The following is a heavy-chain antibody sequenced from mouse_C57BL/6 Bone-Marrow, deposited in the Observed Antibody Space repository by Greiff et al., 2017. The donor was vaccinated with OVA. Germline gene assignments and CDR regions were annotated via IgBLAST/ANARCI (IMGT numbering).Heavy chain of an antibody. Sequence: VQLVESGAELVRPGTSVKVSCKASGYAFTNYLIEWVKQRPGQGLEWIGVINPGSGGTNYNEKFKGKATLTADKSSSTAYMQLSSLTSEDSAVYFCARWGGSSGLYAMDYWGQGTSVTVSS. J-gene: IGHJ4*01. D-gene: IGHD3-2*02. V-gene: IGHV1-54*01. CDR2: INPGSGGT. CDR3: ARWGGSSGLYAMDY. CDR1: GYAFTNYL.